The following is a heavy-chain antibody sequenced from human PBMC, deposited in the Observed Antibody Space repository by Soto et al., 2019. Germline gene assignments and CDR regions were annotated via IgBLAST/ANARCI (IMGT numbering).Heavy chain of an antibody. V-gene: IGHV4-39*01. Sequence: ETLSLTCTVSGGSISSISDYWGWIRQPPGKGLEWIGNIYYGGTTYYNPSLKSRVTIFVDTSKKQFSLKMTSVTAADTAVYYCARLSGWSRNNWVDPWGQGILVTVSS. J-gene: IGHJ5*02. CDR1: GGSISSISDY. D-gene: IGHD6-19*01. CDR2: IYYGGTT. CDR3: ARLSGWSRNNWVDP.